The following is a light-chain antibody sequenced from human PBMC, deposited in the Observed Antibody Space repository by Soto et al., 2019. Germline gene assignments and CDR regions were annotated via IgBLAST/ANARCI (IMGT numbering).Light chain of an antibody. Sequence: EIVLTQSPGTLSLSPGERATLSCRTSQSTTNNYLAWYQQKPGQAPRLLIYGASSRATGIPDRFSGSGSGTDFTLTISSLQSEDFAEYHCQQYNNFWTFGQGTKVDIK. V-gene: IGKV3-20*01. J-gene: IGKJ1*01. CDR2: GAS. CDR3: QQYNNFWT. CDR1: QSTTNNY.